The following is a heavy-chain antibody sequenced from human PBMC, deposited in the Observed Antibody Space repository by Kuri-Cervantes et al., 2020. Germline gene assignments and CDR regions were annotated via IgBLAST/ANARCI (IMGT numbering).Heavy chain of an antibody. V-gene: IGHV3-30*07. J-gene: IGHJ6*03. CDR3: ARGEEYMDV. CDR1: GFTFSSYA. D-gene: IGHD1-26*01. Sequence: GGSLRLSCAASGFTFSSYAMHWVRQAPGKGLEWVAVISYDGSNKYYADSVKGRFTISRDNSKNSLYLQMNSLRAEDTAVYYCARGEEYMDVWGKGTTVTVSS. CDR2: ISYDGSNK.